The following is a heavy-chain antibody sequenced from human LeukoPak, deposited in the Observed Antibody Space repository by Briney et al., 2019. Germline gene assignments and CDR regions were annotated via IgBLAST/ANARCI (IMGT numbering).Heavy chain of an antibody. CDR3: ARVPQDDYGDYQGAFDI. CDR1: GYTFTTYE. V-gene: IGHV1-8*01. J-gene: IGHJ3*02. Sequence: ASVKVSCKASGYTFTTYEIIWVRQATGQGLEWMGWMNPNSGNTGYGQKFQGRVAMTRDTSISTAYLELSGLRSEDTAVYYCARVPQDDYGDYQGAFDIWGQGTMVTVSS. CDR2: MNPNSGNT. D-gene: IGHD4-17*01.